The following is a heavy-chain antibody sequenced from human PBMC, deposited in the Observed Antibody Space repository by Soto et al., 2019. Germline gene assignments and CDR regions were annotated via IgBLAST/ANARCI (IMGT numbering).Heavy chain of an antibody. V-gene: IGHV4-31*03. J-gene: IGHJ4*02. CDR1: GGSISSGGYY. D-gene: IGHD5-12*01. CDR2: IHYSGST. CDR3: ARITRGYSGYVDSRHYFDY. Sequence: PSETLSLTCTVSGGSISSGGYYWSWIRQHPGKGLEWTGYIHYSGSTYYNPSLKSRVTISIDTSKNQFSLKLSSVTAADTAVYFCARITRGYSGYVDSRHYFDYWGQGTLVTVSS.